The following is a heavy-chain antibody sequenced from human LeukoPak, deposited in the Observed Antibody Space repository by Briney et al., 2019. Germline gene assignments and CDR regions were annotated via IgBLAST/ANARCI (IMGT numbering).Heavy chain of an antibody. CDR1: GFTFSSYA. Sequence: GGSLRPSCAASGFTFSSYAMSWVRQAPGKGLEWVSAISGSGGSTYYADSVKGRFTISRDNSKNTLYLQMNSLRAEDTAVYYCAILDPSRGAARRTPWGQGTLVTVSS. J-gene: IGHJ4*02. CDR2: ISGSGGST. CDR3: AILDPSRGAARRTP. D-gene: IGHD6-6*01. V-gene: IGHV3-23*01.